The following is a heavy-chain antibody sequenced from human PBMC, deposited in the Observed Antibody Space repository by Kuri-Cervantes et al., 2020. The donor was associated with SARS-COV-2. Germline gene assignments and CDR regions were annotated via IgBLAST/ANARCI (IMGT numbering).Heavy chain of an antibody. J-gene: IGHJ6*02. CDR3: ASVEDTDMVYYYYYGMDV. Sequence: GESLKISCAASGFTFSGYWIHWVRQAPGKGLVWVSRIDPDGSYTSNADSVKGRFTLSRDNAKNMLFLQMNSLRAEDTAVYYCASVEDTDMVYYYYYGMDVWGQGTTVTVSS. CDR1: GFTFSGYW. D-gene: IGHD5-18*01. CDR2: IDPDGSYT. V-gene: IGHV3-74*01.